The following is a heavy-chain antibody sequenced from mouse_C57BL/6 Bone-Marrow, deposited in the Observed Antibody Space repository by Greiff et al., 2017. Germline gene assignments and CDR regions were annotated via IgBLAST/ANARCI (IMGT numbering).Heavy chain of an antibody. J-gene: IGHJ1*03. Sequence: VQGVESGAELARPGASVKLSCKASGYTFTSYGISWVKQRTGQGLEWIGEIYPRSGNTYYNEKFKGKATLTADKSSSTAYMELRSLTSEDSAVYFGARRDYGSSYVSWYFDVWGTGTTVTVSS. D-gene: IGHD1-1*01. CDR3: ARRDYGSSYVSWYFDV. V-gene: IGHV1-81*01. CDR2: IYPRSGNT. CDR1: GYTFTSYG.